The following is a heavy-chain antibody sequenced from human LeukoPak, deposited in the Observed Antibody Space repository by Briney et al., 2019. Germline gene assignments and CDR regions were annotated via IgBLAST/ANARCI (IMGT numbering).Heavy chain of an antibody. J-gene: IGHJ3*02. CDR1: GSTFSSYG. V-gene: IGHV3-23*01. Sequence: GGSLRLSCAASGSTFSSYGMSWVRQAPGKGLEWVSAISGSGGSTYYADSVKGRFTISRDNSKNTLYLQMNSLRAEDTALYYCAKSRLSGINDAFDIWGQGTMVTVSS. CDR3: AKSRLSGINDAFDI. D-gene: IGHD3-3*01. CDR2: ISGSGGST.